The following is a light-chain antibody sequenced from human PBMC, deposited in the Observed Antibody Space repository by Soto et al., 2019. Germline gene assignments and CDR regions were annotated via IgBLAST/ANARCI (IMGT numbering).Light chain of an antibody. CDR1: NSNIGNNY. Sequence: QSELTQPPSVSAAPGQKVTISCSGSNSNIGNNYVSWYQQLPGTAPKLVIYDNINRPSGIPDRFSGSKSGTSATLGITGLQTGDDADYYCGTWDSSLSVVVFGTGTKVTVL. V-gene: IGLV1-51*01. CDR3: GTWDSSLSVVV. CDR2: DNI. J-gene: IGLJ1*01.